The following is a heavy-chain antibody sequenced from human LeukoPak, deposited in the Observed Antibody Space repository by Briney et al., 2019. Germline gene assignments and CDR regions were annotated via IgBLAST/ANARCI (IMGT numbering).Heavy chain of an antibody. CDR3: ARHRLARDAFDI. CDR1: GGSISSSY. J-gene: IGHJ3*02. V-gene: IGHV4-59*08. Sequence: PSETLSLTCTVSGGSISSSYWSWIRQPPGKGLECIGYVYYSGNTKYNPSLKSRVTISVDTSKNQFSLKLSSVTAADTAVYYCARHRLARDAFDIWGQGTMVTVSS. CDR2: VYYSGNT.